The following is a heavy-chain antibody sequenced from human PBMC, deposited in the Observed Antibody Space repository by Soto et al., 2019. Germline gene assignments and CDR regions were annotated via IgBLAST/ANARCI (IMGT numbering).Heavy chain of an antibody. Sequence: SETLSLTCAVSGGSISSSNWWSWVRQPPGKGLEWIGEIYHSGSTNYNPSLKSRVTISVDKSKNQFSVKLSSVTAADTAVYYCARAVKRNYGNWFDPWGQGTLVTVSS. D-gene: IGHD1-7*01. CDR2: IYHSGST. CDR3: ARAVKRNYGNWFDP. CDR1: GGSISSSNW. J-gene: IGHJ5*02. V-gene: IGHV4-4*02.